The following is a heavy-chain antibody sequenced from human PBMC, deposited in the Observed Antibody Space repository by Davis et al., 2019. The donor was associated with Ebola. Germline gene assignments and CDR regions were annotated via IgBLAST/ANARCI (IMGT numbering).Heavy chain of an antibody. J-gene: IGHJ4*02. Sequence: SVKVSCKASGGTFSSYAISWVRQAPGQGLEWMGEIIPIFGTANYAQKFQGRVTITADESTSTAYMDLTRLRSDDTAVYYCTRTESNYDFWAASYTPFRYWGQGTLVIVSS. CDR2: IIPIFGTA. V-gene: IGHV1-69*13. CDR3: TRTESNYDFWAASYTPFRY. CDR1: GGTFSSYA. D-gene: IGHD3-3*01.